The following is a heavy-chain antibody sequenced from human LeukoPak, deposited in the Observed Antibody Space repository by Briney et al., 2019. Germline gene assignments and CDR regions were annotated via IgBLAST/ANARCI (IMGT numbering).Heavy chain of an antibody. CDR2: ICHSGST. CDR1: GYSISSGYY. D-gene: IGHD2-15*01. CDR3: ARHDSLLVGY. V-gene: IGHV4-38-2*01. J-gene: IGHJ4*02. Sequence: PSETLSLTCAVSGYSISSGYYWGWIRQPPGKGLEWIGSICHSGSTYYNPSLKSRVTISVDTSKNQFSLKLSSVTAADTAVYYCARHDSLLVGYWGQGTLVTVSS.